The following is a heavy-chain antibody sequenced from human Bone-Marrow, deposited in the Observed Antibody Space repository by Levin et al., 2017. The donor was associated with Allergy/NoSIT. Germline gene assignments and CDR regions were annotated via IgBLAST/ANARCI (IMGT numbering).Heavy chain of an antibody. J-gene: IGHJ4*02. CDR1: GFMLSSYA. CDR3: AKNRYNWKRDYFDY. V-gene: IGHV3-30*18. Sequence: GESLKISCAASGFMLSSYAMHWVRQAPGKGLEWVAAISYDGDSKYYADSIKGRFTISRDTSKNTLYLQMNSLRADDTAVYFCAKNRYNWKRDYFDYWGQGTLVTVSS. D-gene: IGHD1-20*01. CDR2: ISYDGDSK.